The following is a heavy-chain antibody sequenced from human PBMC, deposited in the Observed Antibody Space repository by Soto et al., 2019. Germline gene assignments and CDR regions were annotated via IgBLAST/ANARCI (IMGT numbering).Heavy chain of an antibody. CDR2: IFSNDEK. D-gene: IGHD6-13*01. CDR1: GFSLSNARMG. CDR3: ARTYRGIAAAGTTEYFQH. Sequence: QVTLKESGPVLVKPTETLTLTCTVSGFSLSNARMGVSWIRQPPGKALEWLAHIFSNDEKSYSTSLKSRLTISKDTSKSQVVLTMTNMDPVDTATYYCARTYRGIAAAGTTEYFQHWGQGTLVTASS. V-gene: IGHV2-26*01. J-gene: IGHJ1*01.